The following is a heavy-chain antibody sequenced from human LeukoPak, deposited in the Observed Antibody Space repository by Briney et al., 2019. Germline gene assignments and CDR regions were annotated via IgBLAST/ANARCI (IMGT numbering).Heavy chain of an antibody. D-gene: IGHD6-19*01. CDR3: ARDRKSAWYPLVDY. Sequence: PGGSLRLSCAVSGFTFSDYYMSWIRQAPGKGLESISYISSSGSTKYYADSVKGRFTISRDNAKNSLYLQMNSLRAEDTAVYYCARDRKSAWYPLVDYWGQGTLVTVSS. J-gene: IGHJ4*02. CDR2: ISSSGSTK. CDR1: GFTFSDYY. V-gene: IGHV3-11*01.